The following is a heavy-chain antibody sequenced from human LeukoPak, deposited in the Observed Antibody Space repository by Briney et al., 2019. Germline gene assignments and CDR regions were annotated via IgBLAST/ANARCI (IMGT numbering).Heavy chain of an antibody. D-gene: IGHD6-13*01. Sequence: SETLSLTCTVSGGSISSSSYYWVWIRQPPGKGLEWIGSIYYSGSTYYNPSLKSRVTISVDTSKNQFSLKLSSVTAADTAVYYCARKRASGSRWFDPWGQGTLVTVSS. CDR1: GGSISSSSYY. V-gene: IGHV4-39*07. J-gene: IGHJ5*02. CDR2: IYYSGST. CDR3: ARKRASGSRWFDP.